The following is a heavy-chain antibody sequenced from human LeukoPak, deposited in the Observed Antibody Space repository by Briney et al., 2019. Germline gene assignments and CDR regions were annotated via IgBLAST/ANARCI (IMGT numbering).Heavy chain of an antibody. V-gene: IGHV4-38-2*02. CDR3: ARDLGDCSSTSCNPLGWFDP. D-gene: IGHD2-2*01. CDR2: IYHSGST. J-gene: IGHJ5*02. Sequence: SETLPLTCTVSGYSSSSGYYWGWIRQPPGKGLEWIGSIYHSGSTYYNPSLKSRVTISVDTSKNQVSLKLSSVTAADTAVYYYARDLGDCSSTSCNPLGWFDPWGQGTLVTVPS. CDR1: GYSSSSGYY.